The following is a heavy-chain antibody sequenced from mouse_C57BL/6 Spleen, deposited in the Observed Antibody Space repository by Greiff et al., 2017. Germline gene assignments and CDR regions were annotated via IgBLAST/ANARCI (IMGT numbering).Heavy chain of an antibody. J-gene: IGHJ1*03. Sequence: QVQLQQPGAELVRPGSSVKLSCTASGYTFTSYWMPWVKQRPIQGLEWIGNIDPSDSDTHYNQKFKDKATLTVDKSSSTAYMQLSSLTSEDSAVYYCARGGEGYWYFDVWGTGTTVTVSS. CDR1: GYTFTSYW. V-gene: IGHV1-52*01. CDR3: ARGGEGYWYFDV. CDR2: IDPSDSDT.